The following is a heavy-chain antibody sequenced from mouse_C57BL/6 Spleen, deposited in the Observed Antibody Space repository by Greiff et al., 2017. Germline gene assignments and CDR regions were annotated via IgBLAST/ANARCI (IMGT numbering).Heavy chain of an antibody. CDR1: GYTFTSYW. V-gene: IGHV1-61*01. J-gene: IGHJ3*01. Sequence: QVQLQQPGAELVRPGSSVKLSCKASGYTFTSYWMDWVKQRPGQGLEWIGNIYPSDSETHYNQKFKDKATLTVDKSSSTAYMQLSSLTSEDSVVYYCATYYGSSHSFAYWGQGTLVTVSA. CDR3: ATYYGSSHSFAY. CDR2: IYPSDSET. D-gene: IGHD1-1*01.